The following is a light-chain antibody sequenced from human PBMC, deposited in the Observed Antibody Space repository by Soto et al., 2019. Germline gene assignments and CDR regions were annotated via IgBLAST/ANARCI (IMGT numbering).Light chain of an antibody. CDR3: QKYDSYSLT. CDR1: QSITRS. J-gene: IGKJ1*01. V-gene: IGKV1-5*01. CDR2: DAS. Sequence: DIQMTQSPSTLSASVGDRVTITCRASQSITRSLAWYQQKLGKAPKLLIYDASSLQIGVPSRFSGSGSGTEFTLTIISLQPVDSATYYCQKYDSYSLTFGQGTKVDIK.